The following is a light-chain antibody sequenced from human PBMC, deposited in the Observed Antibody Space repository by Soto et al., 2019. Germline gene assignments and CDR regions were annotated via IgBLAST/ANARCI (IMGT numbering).Light chain of an antibody. CDR3: QQYNDWPPIT. Sequence: EIMMTQSPVTLSVSPGERATLSCRASQSVSNNLAWYQQKPGQAPRLLIYYASTRATGIPARVSGSGSGTEFTLTISSLPSEDFALYYCQQYNDWPPITFGQGTRLEI. J-gene: IGKJ5*01. V-gene: IGKV3-15*01. CDR2: YAS. CDR1: QSVSNN.